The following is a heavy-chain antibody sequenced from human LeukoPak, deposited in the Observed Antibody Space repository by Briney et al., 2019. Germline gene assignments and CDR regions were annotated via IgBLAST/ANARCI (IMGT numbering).Heavy chain of an antibody. CDR3: ATGRPITMIVVYFT. Sequence: PGGSLRLSCAASGFTFSSYAMSWVRQAPGKGLEWVSAISGSGGSTYYADSVKGRFTISRVNSKNTLYLQMNSLRAEDTAVYYCATGRPITMIVVYFTWGQGTLVTVSS. CDR2: ISGSGGST. D-gene: IGHD3-22*01. J-gene: IGHJ5*02. V-gene: IGHV3-23*01. CDR1: GFTFSSYA.